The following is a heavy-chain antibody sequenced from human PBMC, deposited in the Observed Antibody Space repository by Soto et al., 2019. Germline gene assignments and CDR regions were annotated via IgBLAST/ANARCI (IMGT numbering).Heavy chain of an antibody. D-gene: IGHD6-19*01. CDR3: ARAGIAVAGPNWFDP. J-gene: IGHJ5*02. Sequence: GGSLRLSCAASGFTFSSYAMHWVRQAPGKGLEWVAVISYDGSNKYYADSVKGRFTISRDNSKNTLYLQMNSLRAEDTAVYYCARAGIAVAGPNWFDPWGQGTLVIVSS. V-gene: IGHV3-30-3*01. CDR1: GFTFSSYA. CDR2: ISYDGSNK.